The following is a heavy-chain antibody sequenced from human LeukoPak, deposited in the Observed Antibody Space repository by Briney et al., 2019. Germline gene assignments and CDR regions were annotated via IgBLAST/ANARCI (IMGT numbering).Heavy chain of an antibody. CDR2: IYSAGNT. V-gene: IGHV3-66*01. Sequence: PGGSLRLSCAASGFTVSSNYMNWVRQGPGKGLEWVSVIYSAGNTYYADSVKGRFTISRDNSKNTLYLQMNSLRAEDTAVYYRAREYYYGSSGPYYFDYWGQGTLVTVSS. CDR3: AREYYYGSSGPYYFDY. J-gene: IGHJ4*02. D-gene: IGHD3-22*01. CDR1: GFTVSSNY.